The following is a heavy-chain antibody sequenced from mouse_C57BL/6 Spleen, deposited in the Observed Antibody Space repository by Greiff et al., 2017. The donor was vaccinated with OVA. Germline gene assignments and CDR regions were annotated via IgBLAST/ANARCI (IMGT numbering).Heavy chain of an antibody. D-gene: IGHD2-1*01. J-gene: IGHJ4*01. CDR3: ARSGKPAMDY. Sequence: VQLQQSGPELVKPGASVKISCKASGYAFSSSWMNWVKQRPGKGLEWIGRIYPGDGDTNYNGKFKGKATLTADKSSSTAYMQLSSLTSEDSAVYFCARSGKPAMDYWGQGTSVTVSS. V-gene: IGHV1-82*01. CDR2: IYPGDGDT. CDR1: GYAFSSSW.